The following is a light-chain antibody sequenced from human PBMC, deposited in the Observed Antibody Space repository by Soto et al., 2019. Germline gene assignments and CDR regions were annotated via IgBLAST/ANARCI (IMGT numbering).Light chain of an antibody. CDR1: QSVSSN. V-gene: IGKV3-15*01. CDR3: QPYNNWPRT. Sequence: EIVMTQSPATLSVSPGERATLSCRASQSVSSNLAWYQQKPGQAPRLLIYGASTRATGIPARFSGSGSGTEFTLTISSLQCEDFAVYYCQPYNNWPRTFGQGTKVEIK. CDR2: GAS. J-gene: IGKJ1*01.